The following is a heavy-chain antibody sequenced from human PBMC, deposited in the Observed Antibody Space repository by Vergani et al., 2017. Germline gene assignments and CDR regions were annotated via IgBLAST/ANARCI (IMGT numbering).Heavy chain of an antibody. V-gene: IGHV3-15*01. D-gene: IGHD2-2*01. CDR3: TTVGGPDIVVVPAALPPYYYYGMDV. CDR2: IKSKTDGGTT. CDR1: GFTFSNAW. Sequence: EVQLVESGGGLVKPGGSLRLSCAASGFTFSNAWMSWVRQAPGKGLEWVGRIKSKTDGGTTDYAAPVKGRFTISRDDSKNTLYLQMNSLKTEDTAVYYCTTVGGPDIVVVPAALPPYYYYGMDVWGQGTTVTVSS. J-gene: IGHJ6*02.